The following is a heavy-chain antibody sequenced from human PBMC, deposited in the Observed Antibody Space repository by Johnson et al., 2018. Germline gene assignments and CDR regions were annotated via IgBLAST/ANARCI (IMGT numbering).Heavy chain of an antibody. CDR3: ARAFYGSGTYFYYYGMDV. J-gene: IGHJ6*02. V-gene: IGHV3-11*01. CDR2: ISSSASSSGSII. CDR1: GFTFSDYY. D-gene: IGHD3-10*01. Sequence: QVQLVESGGGLVKPGGSLRLSCAASGFTFSDYYMSWIRQAPGKGLEWVSYISSSASSSGSIIHHADSVKGRFTISRDNAKNSLYLQMNNLRAEDTAVYYCARAFYGSGTYFYYYGMDVWGQGTTVTVSS.